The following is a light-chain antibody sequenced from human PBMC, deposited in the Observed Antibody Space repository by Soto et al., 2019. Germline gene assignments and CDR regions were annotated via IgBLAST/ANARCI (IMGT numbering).Light chain of an antibody. CDR3: RSYTSSRVV. CDR2: DVS. V-gene: IGLV2-14*01. Sequence: QSALTQPASVSGSPGQSITISCTGTSSDVGGYNYVSWYQQHPGKAPKLMIYDVSNRPSGVSNRVSGSKSGNTASLTISGLQAEDEADYYCRSYTSSRVVFGGGTKLTVL. CDR1: SSDVGGYNY. J-gene: IGLJ2*01.